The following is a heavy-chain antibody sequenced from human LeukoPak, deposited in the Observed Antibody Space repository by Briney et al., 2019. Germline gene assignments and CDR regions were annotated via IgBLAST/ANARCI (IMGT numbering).Heavy chain of an antibody. CDR2: IKEDGSEK. CDR1: GFTFTSYW. CDR3: ARDQWEGNWFDP. V-gene: IGHV3-7*01. D-gene: IGHD1-26*01. J-gene: IGHJ5*02. Sequence: PGGSLRLSCAASGFTFTSYWMSWVRQAPGKGLEWVANIKEDGSEKYYVDSVKGRFTISRDNAKNSLYLQMNSLRAEDTAVYYCARDQWEGNWFDPWGQGTLVTVSS.